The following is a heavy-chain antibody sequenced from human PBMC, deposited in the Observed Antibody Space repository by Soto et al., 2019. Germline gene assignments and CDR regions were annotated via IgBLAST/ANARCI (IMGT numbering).Heavy chain of an antibody. CDR1: GGSISSSSYY. V-gene: IGHV4-39*01. J-gene: IGHJ6*02. Sequence: PSETLSLTCTVSGGSISSSSYYWGWIRQPPGKGLEWIGSIYYSGSTYYNPSLKSRVTISVDTSKNQSSLKLSSVTAADTAVYYCARQVVAARPNYYYGMDVWGQGTTVTVSS. D-gene: IGHD6-6*01. CDR2: IYYSGST. CDR3: ARQVVAARPNYYYGMDV.